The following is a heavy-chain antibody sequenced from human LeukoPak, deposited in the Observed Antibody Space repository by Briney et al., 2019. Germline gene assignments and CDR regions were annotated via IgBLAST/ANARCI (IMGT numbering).Heavy chain of an antibody. J-gene: IGHJ4*02. D-gene: IGHD6-13*01. CDR3: AKGFSRIAAAGTEVNY. CDR2: ISGDGGST. V-gene: IGHV3-43*02. CDR1: GFTFDDYA. Sequence: GGSLRLSCAASGFTFDDYAMHWDRQAPGKGLEWVSLISGDGGSTYYADSVKGRFTISRDNSKNSLYLQMNSLRTEDTALYYCAKGFSRIAAAGTEVNYWGQGTLVTVSS.